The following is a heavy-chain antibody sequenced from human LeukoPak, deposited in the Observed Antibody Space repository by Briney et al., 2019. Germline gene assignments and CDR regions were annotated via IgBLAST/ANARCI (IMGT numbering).Heavy chain of an antibody. D-gene: IGHD5-12*01. J-gene: IGHJ4*02. V-gene: IGHV4-34*01. CDR1: GGSFSGYY. CDR2: INHSGST. Sequence: SETLSLTCAVYGGSFSGYYWSWIRQPPGKGLEWIGEINHSGSTNYNPSLKSRVTISVDTSKNQFSLKLSSVTAADTAVYYCARGDTGGYDYWGQGTLVTVSS. CDR3: ARGDTGGYDY.